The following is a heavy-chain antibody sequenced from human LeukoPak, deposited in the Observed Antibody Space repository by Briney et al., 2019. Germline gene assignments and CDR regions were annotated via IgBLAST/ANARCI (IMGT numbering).Heavy chain of an antibody. CDR1: GFTFSSYW. D-gene: IGHD6-19*01. Sequence: GGSLRLSCAASGFTFSSYWMHWVRQAPGKGLVWVSRINSDGSSTSHADSVKGRFTISRDNAKNTLYLQMNSLRAEDTAVYYCARGHVGWHYYFDYWGQGTLVTVSS. CDR2: INSDGSST. CDR3: ARGHVGWHYYFDY. J-gene: IGHJ4*02. V-gene: IGHV3-74*01.